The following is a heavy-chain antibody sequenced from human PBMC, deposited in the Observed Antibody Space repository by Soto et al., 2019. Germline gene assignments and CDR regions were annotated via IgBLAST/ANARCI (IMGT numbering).Heavy chain of an antibody. D-gene: IGHD4-17*01. CDR3: ASGTVTTGGVYYGMDV. V-gene: IGHV6-1*01. CDR1: GDIVSSNSAA. J-gene: IGHJ6*02. CDR2: TYYRSKWYN. Sequence: SPPLSLTCVMSGDIVSSNSAALTWISQSPSRCLEWLVRTYYRSKWYNDYAVSVKSRITINPDTSTSTAYMELSSLRSEDTAVYYCASGTVTTGGVYYGMDVWGQGTTVTVSS.